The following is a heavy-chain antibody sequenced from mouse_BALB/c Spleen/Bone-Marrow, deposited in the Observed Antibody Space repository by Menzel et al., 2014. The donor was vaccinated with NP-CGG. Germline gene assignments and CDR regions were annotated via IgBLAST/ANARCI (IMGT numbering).Heavy chain of an antibody. CDR1: GFTFISFG. Sequence: VKLVESGGGLVQPGGSRKPSCAASGFTFISFGMHWVRQAPEKGLEWVAYISSGSSTVYYADKVMGRFTISRDNPKNTLFLQMTSLRSEDTAMYYCARSGSSSGYFDYWGQGTTLTVSS. V-gene: IGHV5-17*02. J-gene: IGHJ2*01. CDR2: ISSGSSTV. CDR3: ARSGSSSGYFDY. D-gene: IGHD1-1*01.